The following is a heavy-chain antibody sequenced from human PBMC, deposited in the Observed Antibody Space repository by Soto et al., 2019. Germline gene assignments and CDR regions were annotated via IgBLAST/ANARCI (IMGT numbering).Heavy chain of an antibody. CDR1: GFTFTDYW. CDR2: ISGDGSTR. CDR3: AKDLAHYGDYSDYYYMDV. Sequence: GGSLRLSCAASGFTFTDYWMHWVRQAPGTGLVWVSRISGDGSTRNYADTVEGRFTISRDNAKNMVYLQMNSPRAEDTAMYFFAKDLAHYGDYSDYYYMDVWGKGTTVTVSS. V-gene: IGHV3-74*01. J-gene: IGHJ6*03. D-gene: IGHD4-17*01.